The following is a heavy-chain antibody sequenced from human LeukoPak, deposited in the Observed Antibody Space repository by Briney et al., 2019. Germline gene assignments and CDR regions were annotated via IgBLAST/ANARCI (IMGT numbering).Heavy chain of an antibody. V-gene: IGHV1-24*01. J-gene: IGHJ3*02. CDR1: GYTLTELS. D-gene: IGHD3-10*01. CDR2: FYPEDGET. Sequence: ASVKVSCKVSGYTLTELSMHWWRQAPGKGLEWMGGFYPEDGETIYAQKFQGRVTMTEDTSTDTAYMELSSLRSEDTAVYYCATARYYGSGSYYILDAFDIWGQGPMVTVSS. CDR3: ATARYYGSGSYYILDAFDI.